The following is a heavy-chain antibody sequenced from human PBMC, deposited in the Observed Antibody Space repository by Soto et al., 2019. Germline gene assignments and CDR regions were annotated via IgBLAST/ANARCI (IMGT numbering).Heavy chain of an antibody. CDR1: GFTFSSYA. Sequence: LRLSCAASGFTFSSYAMHWVRQAPGKGLEWVAVISYDGSNKYYADSVKGRFTISRDNSKNTPYLQMNSLRAEDTAVYYCARDLSSGIAVAGYSDYWGQGTLVTVSS. J-gene: IGHJ4*02. CDR3: ARDLSSGIAVAGYSDY. D-gene: IGHD6-19*01. V-gene: IGHV3-30-3*01. CDR2: ISYDGSNK.